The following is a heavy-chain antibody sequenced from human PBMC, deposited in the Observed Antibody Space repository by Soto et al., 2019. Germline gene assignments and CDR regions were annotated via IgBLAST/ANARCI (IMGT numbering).Heavy chain of an antibody. J-gene: IGHJ4*02. V-gene: IGHV3-23*01. CDR1: GFTFSRYG. CDR2: ISGSGSTT. Sequence: PGGSLRLSCAASGFTFSRYGMNWVRQAPGKGLEWVSAISGSGSTTYYADSVKGRFTISRDNSKHTLYLQMNSLRAEDSALYYCAKGQGEYQVLAKYYFDNWGQGTLVTVPQ. D-gene: IGHD2-2*01. CDR3: AKGQGEYQVLAKYYFDN.